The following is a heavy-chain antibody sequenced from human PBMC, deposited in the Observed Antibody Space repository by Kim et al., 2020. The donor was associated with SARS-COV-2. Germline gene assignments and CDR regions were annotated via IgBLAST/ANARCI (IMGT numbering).Heavy chain of an antibody. J-gene: IGHJ5*01. D-gene: IGHD2-15*01. CDR2: VNNGNNP. V-gene: IGHV3-23*01. CDR3: AKDHPSGGWPAFDS. Sequence: GGSLRLSCAASGFAFSAYAMTWVRQAPGEGLEWVASVNNGNNPYYANSVRGRFTVSRDNSRNTLHLQMDRLRAEDTALYYCAKDHPSGGWPAFDSWGQGILVTVSS. CDR1: GFAFSAYA.